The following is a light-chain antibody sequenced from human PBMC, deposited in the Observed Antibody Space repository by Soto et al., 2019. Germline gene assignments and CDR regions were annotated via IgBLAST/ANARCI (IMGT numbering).Light chain of an antibody. CDR1: QGISSA. CDR3: QQYNPYSPWT. CDR2: DAS. J-gene: IGKJ1*01. Sequence: AIQLTQSPSSLSASVGDRVTITCRASQGISSALAWYQQKPGKTPKVLIYDASSLESGVPSRFSGSGSGTDFTLTISGLQPDDFATYYCQQYNPYSPWTFGQGTKVDIK. V-gene: IGKV1-13*02.